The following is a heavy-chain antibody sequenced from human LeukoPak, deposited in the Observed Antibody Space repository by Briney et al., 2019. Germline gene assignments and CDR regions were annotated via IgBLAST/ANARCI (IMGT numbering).Heavy chain of an antibody. V-gene: IGHV1-69*05. Sequence: SVKVSCKASGGTFSRYAISWVRQAPGQGLEWMGGIIPIFGTANYAQKFQGRVTITTDESTGTAYMELSSLRSEDTAVYYCARGTMVRGVRYFDYWGQGTLVTVSS. D-gene: IGHD3-10*01. CDR3: ARGTMVRGVRYFDY. CDR2: IIPIFGTA. J-gene: IGHJ4*02. CDR1: GGTFSRYA.